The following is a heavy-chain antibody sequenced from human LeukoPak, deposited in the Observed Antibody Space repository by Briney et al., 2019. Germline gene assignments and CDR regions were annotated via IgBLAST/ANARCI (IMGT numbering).Heavy chain of an antibody. Sequence: GGSLRLSCAASGFTFSSYGMHWVRQAPGKGLEWVAVIWYDGSNKYYADSVKGRFTISRDNSKNTLYLQMNSLRAEDAAVYYCAKDSVPNYDFWSGYYSRYYFDYWGQGTLVTVSS. J-gene: IGHJ4*02. CDR1: GFTFSSYG. V-gene: IGHV3-33*06. CDR3: AKDSVPNYDFWSGYYSRYYFDY. D-gene: IGHD3-3*01. CDR2: IWYDGSNK.